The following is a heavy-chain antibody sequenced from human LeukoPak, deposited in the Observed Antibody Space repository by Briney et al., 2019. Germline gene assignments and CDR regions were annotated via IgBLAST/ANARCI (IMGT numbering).Heavy chain of an antibody. D-gene: IGHD4-17*01. CDR1: GGSISSGDYY. CDR3: ARDRVDYGDQHHAFDI. CDR2: IYYSGST. Sequence: SETLSLTCTVSGGSISSGDYYWSWIRQPPGKGLEWIGYIYYSGSTYYNPSLKSRVTISVDTSKNQFSLKLSSVTAADTAVYYCARDRVDYGDQHHAFDIWGQGTMVTVSS. V-gene: IGHV4-30-4*01. J-gene: IGHJ3*02.